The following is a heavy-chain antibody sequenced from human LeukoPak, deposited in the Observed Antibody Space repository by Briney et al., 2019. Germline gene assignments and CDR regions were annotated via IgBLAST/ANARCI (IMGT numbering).Heavy chain of an antibody. V-gene: IGHV3-23*01. J-gene: IGHJ4*02. CDR3: AKGVVVAPDVTPFDY. CDR2: ISGRGASK. D-gene: IGHD2-2*01. Sequence: GGTLRLSCAASGFSFSSYGMTWVRQAPGKGLEWVSGISGRGASKYYADSVKGRFTISRDNSKNTLYLQMNSLRAEDTAVYYCAKGVVVAPDVTPFDYWGQGTLVTVSS. CDR1: GFSFSSYG.